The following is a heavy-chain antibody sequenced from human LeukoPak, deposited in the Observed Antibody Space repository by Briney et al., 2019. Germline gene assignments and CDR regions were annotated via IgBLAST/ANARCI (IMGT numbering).Heavy chain of an antibody. V-gene: IGHV4-34*01. J-gene: IGHJ4*02. Sequence: SETLSLTCAVYGGSFSGYYWSWIRQPPGKRLEWIGEINHSGSTNYNPSLKSRLTISVDTSKNQFSLKLSSVTAADTAVYYCARGPSDGGVVVPAAIGRGDYWGQGTLVTVSS. CDR2: INHSGST. CDR1: GGSFSGYY. CDR3: ARGPSDGGVVVPAAIGRGDY. D-gene: IGHD2-2*02.